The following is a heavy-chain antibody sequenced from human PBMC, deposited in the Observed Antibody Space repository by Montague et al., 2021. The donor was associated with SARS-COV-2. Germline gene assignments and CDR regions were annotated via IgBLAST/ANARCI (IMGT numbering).Heavy chain of an antibody. CDR3: ARAHSGSWAHLDN. CDR2: INYSGKT. CDR1: GGSISSGTYY. V-gene: IGHV4-39*01. Sequence: SETLSLMCTVSGGSISSGTYYWGWVRQPPGKGLEWIGTINYSGKTYYDPSLKSRVTISVDTSKNQFSLKVTSVTAADTAVYYCARAHSGSWAHLDNWGQGSLVTVSS. J-gene: IGHJ4*02. D-gene: IGHD5-12*01.